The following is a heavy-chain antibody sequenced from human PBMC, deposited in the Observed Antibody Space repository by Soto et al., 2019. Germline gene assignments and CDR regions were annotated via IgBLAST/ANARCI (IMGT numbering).Heavy chain of an antibody. CDR2: ISGSGGST. CDR1: GFTFSSYA. Sequence: GSLRLSCAASGFTFSSYAMSWVRQAPGKGLEWVSAISGSGGSTHYTDSVKGRFTISRDNSKNTLYLQMNSLRAEDTALYYCAKGPTIFGVVIIPDYYYGMYVWGQGTTVTVSS. D-gene: IGHD3-3*01. V-gene: IGHV3-23*01. J-gene: IGHJ6*02. CDR3: AKGPTIFGVVIIPDYYYGMYV.